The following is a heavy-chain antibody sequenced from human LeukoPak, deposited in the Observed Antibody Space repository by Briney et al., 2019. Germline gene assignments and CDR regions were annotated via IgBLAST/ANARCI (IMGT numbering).Heavy chain of an antibody. Sequence: WETLSLTCAVYGGSFSGYYWSWIRQPPGKGLEWIGEVNHSGSTNYNPSLKSRVTISVDTSKNQFSLKLSSVTAADTAVYYCARGGLWVVRPVDYWGQGTLVTVSS. V-gene: IGHV4-34*01. J-gene: IGHJ4*02. CDR3: ARGGLWVVRPVDY. CDR1: GGSFSGYY. D-gene: IGHD3-10*01. CDR2: VNHSGST.